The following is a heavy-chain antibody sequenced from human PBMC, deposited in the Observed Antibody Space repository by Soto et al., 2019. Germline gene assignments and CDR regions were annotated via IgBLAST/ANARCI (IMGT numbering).Heavy chain of an antibody. CDR1: GLSFDDFD. Sequence: SLRLSCVGTGLSFDDFDMHWVRQAPGKGLEWVSGITWNSRVLAYADSVKGRFTISSDNARNSLYLQMDSLRDEDTALYYCENGRYDFWSPYCFDSWGQGTLVTVSS. CDR2: ITWNSRVL. V-gene: IGHV3-9*01. J-gene: IGHJ4*02. CDR3: ENGRYDFWSPYCFDS. D-gene: IGHD3-3*01.